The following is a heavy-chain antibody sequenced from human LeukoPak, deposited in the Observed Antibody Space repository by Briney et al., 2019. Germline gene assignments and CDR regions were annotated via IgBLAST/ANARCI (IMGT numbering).Heavy chain of an antibody. J-gene: IGHJ4*02. V-gene: IGHV4/OR15-8*02. CDR1: GGSISGTNW. D-gene: IGHD1-26*01. Sequence: SQTLSLTCGVSGGSISGTNWWSWVRQPPGQGLEWIGEISLAGQTNYNPSLNGRVTMSLDKSSNQLSLHLTSVTAADTATYFCSRESGPFCPFGYWGQGTLVIVSS. CDR2: ISLAGQT. CDR3: SRESGPFCPFGY.